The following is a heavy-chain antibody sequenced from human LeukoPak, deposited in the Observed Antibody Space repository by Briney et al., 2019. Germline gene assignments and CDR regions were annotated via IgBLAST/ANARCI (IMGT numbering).Heavy chain of an antibody. CDR3: AKDRLSIVVVPAAIDFDY. D-gene: IGHD2-2*01. V-gene: IGHV3-23*01. J-gene: IGHJ4*02. CDR1: GFTFSSYA. CDR2: ICGSGGST. Sequence: GGSLRLSCAAPGFTFSSYAMSWVRQAPGKGLEWVSAICGSGGSTYYADSVKGRFTISRDNSKNTLYLQMNSLRAEDTAVYYCAKDRLSIVVVPAAIDFDYWGQGTLVTVSS.